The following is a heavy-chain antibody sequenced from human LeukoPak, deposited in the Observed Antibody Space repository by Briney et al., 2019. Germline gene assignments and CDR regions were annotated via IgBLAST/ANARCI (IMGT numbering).Heavy chain of an antibody. CDR3: ARAFYGCAWSPFDL. CDR1: GFYFSAFA. D-gene: IGHD6-19*01. Sequence: GGSLRLSCAASGFYFSAFAMDWVRQAPGKGLEWVSSISSSTTYISYADSVKGRFTISRDNAKGSLYLQMNSLRADDTAVYYCARAFYGCAWSPFDLWGQGTLVTVSS. V-gene: IGHV3-21*01. J-gene: IGHJ4*02. CDR2: ISSSTTYI.